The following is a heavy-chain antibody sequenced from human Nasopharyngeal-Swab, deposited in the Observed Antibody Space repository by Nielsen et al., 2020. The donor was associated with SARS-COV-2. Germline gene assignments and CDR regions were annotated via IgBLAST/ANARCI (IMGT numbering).Heavy chain of an antibody. Sequence: ASVKVSCKASGGTFSSYAISWVRQATGQGLEWMGWMNPNSGNTGYAQKFQGRVTMTRNTSISTAYMELSCLRSEDTAVYYCARAVVLGKFDYWGQGTLVTVSS. J-gene: IGHJ4*02. CDR2: MNPNSGNT. D-gene: IGHD4-23*01. CDR3: ARAVVLGKFDY. CDR1: GGTFSSYA. V-gene: IGHV1-8*02.